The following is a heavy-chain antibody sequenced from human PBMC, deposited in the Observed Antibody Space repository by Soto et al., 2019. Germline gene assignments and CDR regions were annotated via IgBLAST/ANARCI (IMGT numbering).Heavy chain of an antibody. CDR1: GFSRSTSGVG. CDR3: AHRLVVATFGY. Sequence: QITLKESGPTLVKPTQTLTLTCTCSGFSRSTSGVGVGWIRQPPGKALEWLALIYWDDDKRYSPSLKSRLSITKDTSKSQVALTMTNMDPVDTATYYCAHRLVVATFGYWGQGTLVTVSS. D-gene: IGHD1-26*01. CDR2: IYWDDDK. J-gene: IGHJ4*02. V-gene: IGHV2-5*02.